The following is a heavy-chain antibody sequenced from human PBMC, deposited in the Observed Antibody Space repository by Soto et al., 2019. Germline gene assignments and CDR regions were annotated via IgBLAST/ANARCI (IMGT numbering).Heavy chain of an antibody. J-gene: IGHJ4*02. D-gene: IGHD4-4*01. CDR3: ARHSNRNYGLYYFDF. CDR2: IYYSGGT. CDR1: GCSVSSYY. V-gene: IGHV4-59*08. Sequence: PSETLSLTCTVSGCSVSSYYWGWIRQPPGKGLEWIGYIYYSGGTKYNPSLKSRVTMSVDTSNNQFSLKVSSVTAADTAVYYCARHSNRNYGLYYFDFWGLGALVTVSS.